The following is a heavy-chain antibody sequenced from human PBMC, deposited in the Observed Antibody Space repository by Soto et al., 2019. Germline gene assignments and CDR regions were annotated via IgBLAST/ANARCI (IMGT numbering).Heavy chain of an antibody. D-gene: IGHD2-2*01. CDR3: AREIVVARGASYFDY. Sequence: LRLSCAASGFTFSSNWMTWVRQAPGKGLEWVGNIRQDGSEKNYVDSVKGRFTISRDNAKNSLYLQMNSLRAEDTAVYYCAREIVVARGASYFDYWGPGTLVTVSS. CDR1: GFTFSSNW. V-gene: IGHV3-7*04. J-gene: IGHJ4*02. CDR2: IRQDGSEK.